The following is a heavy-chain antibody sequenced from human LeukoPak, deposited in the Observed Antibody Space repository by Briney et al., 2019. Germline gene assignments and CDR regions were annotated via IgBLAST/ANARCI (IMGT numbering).Heavy chain of an antibody. V-gene: IGHV3-21*01. J-gene: IGHJ5*01. CDR2: ISSSSSYI. CDR3: ARLTGPQWLLLPFWFDS. CDR1: GFTFSSYS. Sequence: GGSLRLSCAASGFTFSSYSMNWVRQAPGKGLEWVSSISSSSSYIYYADSVKGRFTISRDNAKNSLYLQMNSLTADDTAVYYCARLTGPQWLLLPFWFDSWGQGTLVTVSS. D-gene: IGHD3-22*01.